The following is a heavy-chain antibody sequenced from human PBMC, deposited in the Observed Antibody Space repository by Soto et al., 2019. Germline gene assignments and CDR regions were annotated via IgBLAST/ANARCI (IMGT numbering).Heavy chain of an antibody. CDR3: ARDRVPILEWLPLRRHYYYYGMDV. CDR2: INPNSGGT. J-gene: IGHJ6*02. V-gene: IGHV1-2*04. D-gene: IGHD3-3*01. Sequence: ASVKVSCKASGYTFTGYYMHWVRQAPGQGLEWMGWINPNSGGTNYAQKFQGWVTMTRDTSISTAYMELSRLRSDDTAVYYCARDRVPILEWLPLRRHYYYYGMDVWGQGTTVTVSS. CDR1: GYTFTGYY.